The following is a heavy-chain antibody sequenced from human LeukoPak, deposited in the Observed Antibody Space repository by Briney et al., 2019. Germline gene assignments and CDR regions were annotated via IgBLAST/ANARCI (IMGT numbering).Heavy chain of an antibody. CDR3: ARPGRDYVGAFDI. V-gene: IGHV4-61*02. D-gene: IGHD4-17*01. CDR2: IYTSGST. J-gene: IGHJ3*02. CDR1: GGSISSGSYF. Sequence: SETLSLTCTVSGGSISSGSYFWSWIRQPAGKGLEWIGRIYTSGSTNYNPSLKSRVTISVDTSRNQFSLKLSSVTAADTAVYYCARPGRDYVGAFDIWGQGTMVTVSS.